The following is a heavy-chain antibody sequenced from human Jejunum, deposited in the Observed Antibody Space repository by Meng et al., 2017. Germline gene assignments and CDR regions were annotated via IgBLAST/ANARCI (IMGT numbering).Heavy chain of an antibody. J-gene: IGHJ4*02. CDR3: AREGDCGGGSCYRD. CDR2: IYNSGVK. D-gene: IGHD2-15*01. Sequence: VQLMAPGPGLVKTSEHLSLTCTVAGGFISNFYWCWVRQYTGKGLEWIGYIYNSGVKNYNFALKCRVAMSVDKSKSQSSLNLTSVTSADTAVYYCAREGDCGGGSCYRDWGQGILVTVSS. CDR1: GGFISNFY. V-gene: IGHV4-59*01.